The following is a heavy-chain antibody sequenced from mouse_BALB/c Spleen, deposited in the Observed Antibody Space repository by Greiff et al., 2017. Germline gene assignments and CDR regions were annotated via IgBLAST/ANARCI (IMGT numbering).Heavy chain of an antibody. J-gene: IGHJ2*01. CDR1: GYTFTSYV. CDR3: ARGLLRLRWDY. Sequence: VQLKESGPELVKPGASVKMSCKASGYTFTSYVMHWVKQKPGQGLEWIGYINPYNDGTKYNEKFKGKATLTSDKSSSTAYMELSSLTSEDSAVYYCARGLLRLRWDYWGQGTTLTVSS. D-gene: IGHD1-2*01. CDR2: INPYNDGT. V-gene: IGHV1-14*01.